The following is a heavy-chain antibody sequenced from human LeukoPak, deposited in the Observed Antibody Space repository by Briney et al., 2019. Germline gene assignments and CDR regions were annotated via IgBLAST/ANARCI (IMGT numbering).Heavy chain of an antibody. V-gene: IGHV7-4-1*02. D-gene: IGHD2-2*01. CDR3: ARDKYQLPYEIDY. Sequence: ASVKVSCKASGYTFTSYGISWVRQAPGQGPEWMGWINTNTGNPTYAQGFTGRPVFSLDTSVSTAYLQISSLRAEDTALYYCARDKYQLPYEIDYWGQGTLVTVSS. J-gene: IGHJ4*02. CDR2: INTNTGNP. CDR1: GYTFTSYG.